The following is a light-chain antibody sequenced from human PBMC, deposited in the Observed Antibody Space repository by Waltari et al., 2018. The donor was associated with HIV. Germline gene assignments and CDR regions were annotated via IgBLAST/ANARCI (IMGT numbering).Light chain of an antibody. CDR1: QSILYSSSNKNY. CDR2: WAS. Sequence: DIVMTQSPDSRAVSLGERATINCRSSQSILYSSSNKNYLAWYQKKPGQPPKLLFYWASTRESGVPDRFSASGSGTDFTLTIRSLQAEDVAVYYCQQYYSTPRTFGPGTKVEIK. V-gene: IGKV4-1*01. J-gene: IGKJ1*01. CDR3: QQYYSTPRT.